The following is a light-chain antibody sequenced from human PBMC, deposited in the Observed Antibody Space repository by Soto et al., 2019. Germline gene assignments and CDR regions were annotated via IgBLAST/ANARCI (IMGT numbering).Light chain of an antibody. V-gene: IGLV2-8*01. Sequence: QSALTQPPSASGSPGQSVTISYTGTSSDVRGYNYVSWYQQHPGKAPKLMIYEVSKRPSGVPDRFSGSKSGNTASLTVSGLQAEDEADYYCNSYAGSNNWVFGGGTKLTVL. CDR3: NSYAGSNNWV. CDR1: SSDVRGYNY. J-gene: IGLJ3*02. CDR2: EVS.